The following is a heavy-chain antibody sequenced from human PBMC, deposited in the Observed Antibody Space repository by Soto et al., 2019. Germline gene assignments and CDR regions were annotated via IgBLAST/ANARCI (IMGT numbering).Heavy chain of an antibody. CDR2: ISSGGGRI. D-gene: IGHD5-12*01. CDR1: GFSFSSYA. J-gene: IGHJ4*02. CDR3: AKAPHASDYAGRGFYF. Sequence: EVQLLESGGGLEQPGGSLRLSCAASGFSFSSYAMAWVRQAPGKGLDWVSAISSGGGRIYYAVSVKGRFTISRDNSKNTLFLQMNSLRAEDTAVFYCAKAPHASDYAGRGFYFWGQGTLVTVSS. V-gene: IGHV3-23*01.